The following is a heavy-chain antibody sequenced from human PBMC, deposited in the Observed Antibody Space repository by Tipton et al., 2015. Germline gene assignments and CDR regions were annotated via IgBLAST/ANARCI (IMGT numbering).Heavy chain of an antibody. CDR2: IYYGGTT. J-gene: IGHJ4*02. V-gene: IGHV4-39*07. Sequence: TLSLTCSVSGGSISSSDYYWGWIRQPPGKGLEWVGSIYYGGTTYYNPSLKSRVTISVDTSKNQFSLKLNSVTAADTAVYYCAREDPPVYHDIFTGYLDWGQGTLVTVSS. CDR1: GGSISSSDYY. D-gene: IGHD3-9*01. CDR3: AREDPPVYHDIFTGYLD.